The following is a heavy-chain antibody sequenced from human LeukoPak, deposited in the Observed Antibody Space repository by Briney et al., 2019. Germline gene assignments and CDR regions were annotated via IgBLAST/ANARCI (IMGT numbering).Heavy chain of an antibody. CDR3: ARAVTVSLGFDSRGYSQD. CDR1: GFTFSDSY. D-gene: IGHD3-22*01. J-gene: IGHJ4*02. CDR2: ISSSSTYT. V-gene: IGHV3-11*06. Sequence: PGGSLRLSCAASGFTFSDSYMSWIRQAREKGLEWVSYISSSSTYTEYAGSVKGRFTISRDNAKNSLYLQMNSLRDEDTAVYYCARAVTVSLGFDSRGYSQDWGQGSLVTVSS.